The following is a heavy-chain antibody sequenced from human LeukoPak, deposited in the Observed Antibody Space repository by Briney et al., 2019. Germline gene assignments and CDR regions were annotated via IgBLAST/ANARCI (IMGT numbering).Heavy chain of an antibody. CDR3: ASTYDFWSGYSRY. V-gene: IGHV1-69*04. Sequence: ASVKVSCKASGGTFSSYAISWVRQAPGQGLEWMGRIIPILGIANYAQKFQGRVTITADKSTSTAHMELSSLRSEDTAVYYCASTYDFWSGYSRYWGQGTLVTVSS. CDR2: IIPILGIA. D-gene: IGHD3-3*01. J-gene: IGHJ4*02. CDR1: GGTFSSYA.